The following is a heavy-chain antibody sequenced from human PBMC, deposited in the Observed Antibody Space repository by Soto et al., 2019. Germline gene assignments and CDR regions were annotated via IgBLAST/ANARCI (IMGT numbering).Heavy chain of an antibody. V-gene: IGHV4-30-4*01. Sequence: QVQLQESGPGLVKPSQTLSLTCTVSGGSISTGDYYWSWIRQPPGKGLEWIGYIYYSGSTYYNPSLKSRVTISVDTSKNHFSLKLSSVTAADTAVYYCATIKLGSNRLDYWGQGTLVTVSS. CDR2: IYYSGST. CDR1: GGSISTGDYY. D-gene: IGHD3-10*01. CDR3: ATIKLGSNRLDY. J-gene: IGHJ4*02.